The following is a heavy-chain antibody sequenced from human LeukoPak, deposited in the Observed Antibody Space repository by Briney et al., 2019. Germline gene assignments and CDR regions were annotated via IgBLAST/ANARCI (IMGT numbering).Heavy chain of an antibody. V-gene: IGHV4-34*01. D-gene: IGHD2-15*01. J-gene: IGHJ5*02. CDR1: GRSFSGDY. CDR3: ARGQGGYCSGGSCYSKRAQYNWFDP. Sequence: SETLSLTCAVYGRSFSGDYWSWVRQPPGKGLEWIGEINHSGSTNYNPSIKTRVTISVDTSKNQFSLKLSSVTAADTAVYYCARGQGGYCSGGSCYSKRAQYNWFDPWGQGTLVTVSS. CDR2: INHSGST.